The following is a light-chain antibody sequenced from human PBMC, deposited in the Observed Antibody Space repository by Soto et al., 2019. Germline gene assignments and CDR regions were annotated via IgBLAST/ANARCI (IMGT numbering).Light chain of an antibody. CDR3: QQYNNWPLYT. Sequence: EIVMTQSPATLSVSPGERATLSCRASQSVSSNLAWYQQTPGQAPRLLIYGASTRATGIPARFSGSGSRTEFTLTISSLQSEDFAVYYCQQYNNWPLYTFGQGTKLEIK. CDR1: QSVSSN. CDR2: GAS. V-gene: IGKV3-15*01. J-gene: IGKJ2*01.